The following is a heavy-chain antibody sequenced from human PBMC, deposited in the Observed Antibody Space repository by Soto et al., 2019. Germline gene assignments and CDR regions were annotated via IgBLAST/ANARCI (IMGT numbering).Heavy chain of an antibody. CDR1: GFTFSSHW. D-gene: IGHD2-21*02. CDR2: IESDGSST. CDR3: ARDRADPIGDYHPLFDS. Sequence: GGSLRLSCAASGFTFSSHWMHWVRQAPGKGLVRVSRIESDGSSTNYADSVKGRFTVSRDNAKNTLYLQMNSLRVKDTAVYYCARDRADPIGDYHPLFDSWGLGTLVTVSS. J-gene: IGHJ4*02. V-gene: IGHV3-74*01.